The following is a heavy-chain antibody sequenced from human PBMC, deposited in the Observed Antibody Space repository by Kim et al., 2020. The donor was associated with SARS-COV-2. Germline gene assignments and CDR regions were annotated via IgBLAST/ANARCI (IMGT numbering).Heavy chain of an antibody. Sequence: GGSLRLSCAASGFTFSSYEMNWVRQAPGKGLEWVSYISSSGSTIYYADSVKGRFTISRDNAKNSLYLQMNSLRAEDTAVYYCAIHTECSSTSCYVGDYWGQGTLVTVSS. CDR1: GFTFSSYE. CDR3: AIHTECSSTSCYVGDY. V-gene: IGHV3-48*03. CDR2: ISSSGSTI. J-gene: IGHJ4*02. D-gene: IGHD2-2*01.